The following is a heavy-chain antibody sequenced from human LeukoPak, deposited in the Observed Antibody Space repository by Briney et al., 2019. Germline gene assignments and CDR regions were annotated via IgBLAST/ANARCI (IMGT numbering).Heavy chain of an antibody. V-gene: IGHV4-59*08. J-gene: IGHJ6*02. Sequence: SETLSLTCNVSGGSISPYYWRWIRQAPGKGLEYIWYLNYNGDTAYNPSPKSRVTISLDTSKTQFSLKMSSVTAADTAIYFCARRTVRIATREYYYDGMDVWGQGTTVTVSS. CDR1: GGSISPYY. D-gene: IGHD2-15*01. CDR3: ARRTVRIATREYYYDGMDV. CDR2: LNYNGDT.